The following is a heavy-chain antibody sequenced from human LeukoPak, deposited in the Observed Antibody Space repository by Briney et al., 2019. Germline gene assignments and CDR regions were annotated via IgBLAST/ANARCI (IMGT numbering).Heavy chain of an antibody. D-gene: IGHD6-19*01. CDR2: ISYDGSNK. CDR3: AKCPRVKQWLVLAYFQH. J-gene: IGHJ1*01. Sequence: PERSLRLSCAASGFTFSSYGMHWVRQAPGKGLEWVAVISYDGSNKYYADSVKGRFTISRDNSKNTLYLQMNSLRAEDTAVYYCAKCPRVKQWLVLAYFQHWGQGTLVTVSS. CDR1: GFTFSSYG. V-gene: IGHV3-30*18.